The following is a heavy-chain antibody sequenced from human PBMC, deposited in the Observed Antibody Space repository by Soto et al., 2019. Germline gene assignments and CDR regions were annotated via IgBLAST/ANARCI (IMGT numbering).Heavy chain of an antibody. CDR1: GGTFSSYA. V-gene: IGHV1-69*13. CDR2: IIPIFGTA. Sequence: GASVKVSCKASGGTFSSYAISWVRQAPGQGLEWLGGIIPIFGTANYAQKFQGRVTITADESTSTAYMELSSLRSEDTAVYYCATRILYCTNGVCYIRASFDYWGQGTLVTVSS. D-gene: IGHD2-8*01. J-gene: IGHJ4*02. CDR3: ATRILYCTNGVCYIRASFDY.